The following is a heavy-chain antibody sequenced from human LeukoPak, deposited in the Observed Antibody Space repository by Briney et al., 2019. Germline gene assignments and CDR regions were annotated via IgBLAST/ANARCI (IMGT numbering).Heavy chain of an antibody. Sequence: SETLSLTCTLSGGPISNYQWSWIRQPPGKGLEWIGNIYYSGTANYNPSLKSRVIISVDTSKNQFSLKLSPVTAADTAVYYCARAWSRVDAFDIWGQGTMVTVSS. V-gene: IGHV4-59*01. D-gene: IGHD2-8*02. CDR2: IYYSGTA. CDR3: ARAWSRVDAFDI. J-gene: IGHJ3*02. CDR1: GGPISNYQ.